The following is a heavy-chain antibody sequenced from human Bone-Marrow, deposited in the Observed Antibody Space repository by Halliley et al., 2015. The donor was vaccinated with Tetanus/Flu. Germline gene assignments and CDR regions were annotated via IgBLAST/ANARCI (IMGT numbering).Heavy chain of an antibody. CDR3: ARDRGGSSIFRAPFGLDV. Sequence: WYDGSNTYYADSVKGRFTISRDNSRNTLYLQMNSRRAEDTAVYYCARDRGGSSIFRAPFGLDVWGQGTTVAVSS. J-gene: IGHJ6*02. D-gene: IGHD2-2*01. V-gene: IGHV3-33*01. CDR2: WYDGSNT.